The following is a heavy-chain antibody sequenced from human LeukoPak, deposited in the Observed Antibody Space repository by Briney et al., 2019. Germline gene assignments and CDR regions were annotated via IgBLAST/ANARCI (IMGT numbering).Heavy chain of an antibody. J-gene: IGHJ4*02. Sequence: GRSLRLSCAASGFTFSSYAMHWVRQAPGKGLEWVAVISYDGSNKYYADSVKGRFTISRDNSKNTLYLQMNSPRAEDTAVYYCARVSSRRWLQSQHLDYWGQGTLVTVSS. D-gene: IGHD5-24*01. CDR3: ARVSSRRWLQSQHLDY. CDR1: GFTFSSYA. CDR2: ISYDGSNK. V-gene: IGHV3-30*01.